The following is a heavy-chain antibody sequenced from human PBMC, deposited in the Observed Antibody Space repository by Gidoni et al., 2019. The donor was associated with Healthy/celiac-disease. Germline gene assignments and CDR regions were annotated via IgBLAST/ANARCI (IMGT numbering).Heavy chain of an antibody. CDR3: TRDQLRGPIAVAGRGFDY. J-gene: IGHJ4*02. Sequence: EVQLVESGGGLVQPGRSLRLSCTASGFTFGDYAMRWVRQAPGKGLEWVGFIRSKAYGGTTEYAASVKGRFTISRDDSKSIAYLQMNSLKTEDTAVYYCTRDQLRGPIAVAGRGFDYWGQGTLVTVSS. D-gene: IGHD6-19*01. CDR1: GFTFGDYA. V-gene: IGHV3-49*04. CDR2: IRSKAYGGTT.